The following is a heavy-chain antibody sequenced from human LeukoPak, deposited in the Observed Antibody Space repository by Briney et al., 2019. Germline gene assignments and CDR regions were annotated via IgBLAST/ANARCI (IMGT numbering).Heavy chain of an antibody. CDR1: GGSISSYY. J-gene: IGHJ5*02. Sequence: SGTLSLTCTVSGGSISSYYWSWIRQPPGKGLEWIGYIYYSGSTNYNPSLKSRVTISVDTSKNQFSLKLSSVTAADTAVYYCARVGSSGYYYGWFDPWGQGTLVTVSS. D-gene: IGHD3-22*01. V-gene: IGHV4-59*01. CDR2: IYYSGST. CDR3: ARVGSSGYYYGWFDP.